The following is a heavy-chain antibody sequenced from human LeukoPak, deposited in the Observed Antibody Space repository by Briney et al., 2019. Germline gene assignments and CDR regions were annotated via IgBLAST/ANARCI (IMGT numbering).Heavy chain of an antibody. CDR1: GFTFSDYY. Sequence: GGSLRLSCAASGFTFSDYYMSWIRQAPGKGLEWVSYISSSGSTIYYADSAKGGVTISRDNAKNSLYLQMNSLRAEDTAVYDCARSGPLGSYYYGMDVWGQGTTVTVSS. J-gene: IGHJ6*02. CDR2: ISSSGSTI. CDR3: ARSGPLGSYYYGMDV. V-gene: IGHV3-11*01. D-gene: IGHD1-26*01.